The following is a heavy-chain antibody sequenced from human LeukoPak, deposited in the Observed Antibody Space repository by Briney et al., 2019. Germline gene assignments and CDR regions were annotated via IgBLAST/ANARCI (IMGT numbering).Heavy chain of an antibody. V-gene: IGHV3-23*01. CDR1: GFVFSSYA. CDR3: ARDRGYDLSYGMDD. D-gene: IGHD5-12*01. J-gene: IGHJ6*02. Sequence: PGGSLRLSCAASGFVFSSYAMSWVRQAPGKGLQWLSSVSGSGGTTFFADSVKGRFTISRDNSKNTLYLQMSSLRDDDTAVYFCARDRGYDLSYGMDDWGQGTTVIVSS. CDR2: VSGSGGTT.